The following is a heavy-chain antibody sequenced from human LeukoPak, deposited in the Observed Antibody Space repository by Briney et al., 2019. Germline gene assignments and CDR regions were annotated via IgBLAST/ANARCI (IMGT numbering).Heavy chain of an antibody. CDR1: GGSISSGGYY. V-gene: IGHV4-31*03. CDR3: ARRTSPYATVDA. D-gene: IGHD3-16*01. Sequence: SETLSLTCTVSGGSISSGGYYWSWIRQHPGKGLEWIGYIYYSGTTYYNPSLKSRVAISIDTSKTLFSLKLSSVTAADTAVYYCARRTSPYATVDAWGQGIVVTVSS. J-gene: IGHJ5*02. CDR2: IYYSGTT.